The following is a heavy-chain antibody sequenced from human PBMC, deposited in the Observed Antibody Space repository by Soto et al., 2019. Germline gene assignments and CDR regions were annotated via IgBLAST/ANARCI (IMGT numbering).Heavy chain of an antibody. J-gene: IGHJ3*02. Sequence: QLQLQESGPGLVKPSETLSLTCSVSGGSISSSSYYWGWIRQSPGKGLEWIGSIYYSVSTYYNPSLKSRVSISVDTSKNQFSLNLRSVTAADTAEYYCARQGSYNSNQMDGFDIWGQGTMVTVSS. V-gene: IGHV4-39*01. CDR1: GGSISSSSYY. CDR2: IYYSVST. D-gene: IGHD1-20*01. CDR3: ARQGSYNSNQMDGFDI.